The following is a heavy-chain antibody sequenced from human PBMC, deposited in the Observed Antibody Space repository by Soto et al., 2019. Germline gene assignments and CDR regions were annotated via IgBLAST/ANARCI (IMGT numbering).Heavy chain of an antibody. J-gene: IGHJ6*02. CDR1: GFTFSSYG. CDR2: IWYDGSNK. V-gene: IGHV3-33*01. Sequence: SLRLSCAASGFTFSSYGMHWVRQAPGKGLEWVAVIWYDGSNKYYADSVKGRFTISRDNSKNTLYLQMNSLRAEDTAVYYCARDQLRFLEWLSYMDVWGQGTTVTVSS. CDR3: ARDQLRFLEWLSYMDV. D-gene: IGHD3-3*01.